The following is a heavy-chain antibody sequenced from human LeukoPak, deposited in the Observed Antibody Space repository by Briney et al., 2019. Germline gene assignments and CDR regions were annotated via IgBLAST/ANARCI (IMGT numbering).Heavy chain of an antibody. V-gene: IGHV3-48*02. Sequence: GGSLRLSCTASGFTFSDYNMNWVRQAPGKGREWMLYISSRSSTIYYADSVKGRFTISRDNAQNSLHLQMNSLRDEDTAVYYCARDVDTGLVTPPLDYWGQGTLVTVSS. CDR3: ARDVDTGLVTPPLDY. CDR2: ISSRSSTI. CDR1: GFTFSDYN. J-gene: IGHJ4*02. D-gene: IGHD5-18*01.